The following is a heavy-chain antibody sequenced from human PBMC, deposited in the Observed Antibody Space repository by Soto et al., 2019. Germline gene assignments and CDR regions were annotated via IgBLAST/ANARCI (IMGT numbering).Heavy chain of an antibody. CDR2: IYYSGST. V-gene: IGHV4-59*01. CDR1: GGSISSYY. CDR3: ATVPGY. J-gene: IGHJ4*02. Sequence: QVQLQESGPGLVKPSETLSLTCTVSGGSISSYYWSWIRQPPGKGLEWIGYIYYSGSTNYNPSLKSRVTISVDTSKNQFSLKLSSVTAADTAVYYCATVPGYWGQGTLVTVSS.